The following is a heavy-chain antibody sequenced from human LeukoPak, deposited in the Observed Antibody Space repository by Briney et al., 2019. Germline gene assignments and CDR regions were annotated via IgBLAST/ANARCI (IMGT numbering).Heavy chain of an antibody. V-gene: IGHV3-33*01. CDR3: ARDIGRKYKVFDY. D-gene: IGHD1-1*01. CDR1: GFTFSSYG. CDR2: ICYDGSNK. Sequence: PGGSLRLSCAASGFTFSSYGMHWVRQAPGKGLEWVAVICYDGSNKYYADSVKGRFTISRDDSKNTLYLQMNSLRAEDTAVYYCARDIGRKYKVFDYWGQGTLVTVSS. J-gene: IGHJ4*02.